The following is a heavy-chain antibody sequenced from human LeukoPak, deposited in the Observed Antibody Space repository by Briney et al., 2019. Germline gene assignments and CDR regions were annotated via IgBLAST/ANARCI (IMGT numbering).Heavy chain of an antibody. CDR1: GFTFSSYS. J-gene: IGHJ4*02. V-gene: IGHV3-33*01. CDR2: IWYDGSNQ. D-gene: IGHD6-19*01. Sequence: PGGSLRLSCSASGFTFSSYSMNWVRQAPGKGLEGVAVIWYDGSNQGYADSVKGRLTISRDNSKNTLYLQMNRLRAEDTAVYYCARQATSGWCFDCWGQGTLVTVSS. CDR3: ARQATSGWCFDC.